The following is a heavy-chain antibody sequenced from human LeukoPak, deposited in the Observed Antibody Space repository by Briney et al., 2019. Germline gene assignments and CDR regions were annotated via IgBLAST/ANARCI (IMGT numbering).Heavy chain of an antibody. CDR1: GYTFTSYA. V-gene: IGHV1-3*03. Sequence: ASVKVSCKASGYTFTSYAMHWVRQAPGQRREWMGWINAGNGNTKYSQEFQGRVTITRDTSASTACMELSSLRSEDMAVYYCARSEVYYYYMDVWGKGTTVTVSS. CDR2: INAGNGNT. CDR3: ARSEVYYYYMDV. J-gene: IGHJ6*03.